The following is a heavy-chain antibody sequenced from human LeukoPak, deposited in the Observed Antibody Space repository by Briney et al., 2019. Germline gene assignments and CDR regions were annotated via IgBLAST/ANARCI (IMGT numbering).Heavy chain of an antibody. J-gene: IGHJ3*02. Sequence: PGGSLRLSCAASGFTFSSYVMHWVRQAPGKGLEWVSSISSSSSYIYYADSVKGRFTISRDNAKNSLYLQMNSLRAEDTAVYYCARGFSPDAFDIWDQGTMVTVSS. CDR1: GFTFSSYV. CDR2: ISSSSSYI. CDR3: ARGFSPDAFDI. V-gene: IGHV3-21*01.